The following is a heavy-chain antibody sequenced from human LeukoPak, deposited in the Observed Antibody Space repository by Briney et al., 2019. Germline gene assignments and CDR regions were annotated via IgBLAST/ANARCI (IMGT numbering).Heavy chain of an antibody. CDR2: IYPGDSDT. Sequence: GESLKISCKGSGYSFTNYWIAWVRQMPGKGLEWMGIIYPGDSDTRYSPSFQGQVTMSADKSISTAYLQWSSLKASDTAKYFCARRASCINGVCEHLEYWGQGTLVTVSS. J-gene: IGHJ4*02. V-gene: IGHV5-51*01. CDR3: ARRASCINGVCEHLEY. CDR1: GYSFTNYW. D-gene: IGHD2-8*01.